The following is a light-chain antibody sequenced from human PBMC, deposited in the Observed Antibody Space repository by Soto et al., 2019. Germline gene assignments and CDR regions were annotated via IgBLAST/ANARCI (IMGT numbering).Light chain of an antibody. J-gene: IGKJ4*02. V-gene: IGKV1-39*01. CDR1: HSISY. CDR2: AAS. Sequence: DIQMTQSPSSLSASVGERVTITCRAIHSISYLNWYQQKPWKAPKLLIYAASTLQTVVPSRFRVSGSVTDFTLTISSLQPEDFATYDCQQSYSTPLSFGGGTKVEI. CDR3: QQSYSTPLS.